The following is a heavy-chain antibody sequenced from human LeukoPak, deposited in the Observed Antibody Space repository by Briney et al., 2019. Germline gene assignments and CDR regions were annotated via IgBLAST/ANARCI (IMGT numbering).Heavy chain of an antibody. CDR3: AKDRVRYSSGWYRGYYFDY. D-gene: IGHD6-19*01. CDR2: ISWNSGSI. V-gene: IGHV3-9*01. J-gene: IGHJ4*02. CDR1: GFPFDDYA. Sequence: GGSLRLSCAASGFPFDDYAMHWVRQAPGKGLEWVSGISWNSGSIGYADSVKGRFTISRDNAKNSLYLQMNSLRAEDTALYYCAKDRVRYSSGWYRGYYFDYWGQGTLVTVSS.